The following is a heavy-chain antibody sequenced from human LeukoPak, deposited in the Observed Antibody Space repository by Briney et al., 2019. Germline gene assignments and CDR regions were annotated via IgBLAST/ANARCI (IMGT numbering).Heavy chain of an antibody. J-gene: IGHJ4*02. CDR3: AREVLWFGELFFDY. Sequence: EGSLRLSCAASGFTFSSYGMHWVRQAPGKGLEWVAFIRYDGSNKYYADSVKGRFTISRDNSKKTLYLQMNSLRSDDTAVYYCAREVLWFGELFFDYWGQGTLVTVSS. CDR1: GFTFSSYG. CDR2: IRYDGSNK. D-gene: IGHD3-10*01. V-gene: IGHV3-30*02.